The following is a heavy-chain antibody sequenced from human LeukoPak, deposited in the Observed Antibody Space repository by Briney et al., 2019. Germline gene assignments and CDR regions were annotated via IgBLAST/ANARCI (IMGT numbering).Heavy chain of an antibody. CDR3: ARCFRSGGSCYFDY. J-gene: IGHJ4*02. CDR1: GFTLSSYW. D-gene: IGHD2-15*01. V-gene: IGHV3-74*01. Sequence: PGGCLRLSCAASGFTLSSYWMQWVRQAAGEGRGWVSRINSDGSNTNYEDSVKGRFTIYRDNAQNTVHLQMNSLRAENTAVYYCARCFRSGGSCYFDYWGQGPLVTASS. CDR2: INSDGSNT.